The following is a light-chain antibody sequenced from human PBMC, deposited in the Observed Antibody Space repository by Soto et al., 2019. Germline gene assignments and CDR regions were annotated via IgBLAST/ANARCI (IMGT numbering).Light chain of an antibody. Sequence: QSVLTQPPSSSGTPGQRVTISCSGSGSNLGSNAVHWYQQLPGTAPKLLIYTTNQRPSGVPDRFSGSKSGMSASLAISGLQSDDEADYYCAAWDDSVAGMLFGGGTKLTVL. CDR1: GSNLGSNA. J-gene: IGLJ2*01. CDR2: TTN. CDR3: AAWDDSVAGML. V-gene: IGLV1-44*01.